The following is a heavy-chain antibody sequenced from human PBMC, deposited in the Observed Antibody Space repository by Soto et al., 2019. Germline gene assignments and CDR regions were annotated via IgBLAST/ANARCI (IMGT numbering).Heavy chain of an antibody. CDR3: ARGIGSDVYYYYGMDV. D-gene: IGHD2-15*01. Sequence: GGSLRLSCAASGFTFSSYSMNWVRQAPGKGLEWVPYISSSSSTIYYADSVKGRFTISRDNAKNSLYLQMNSLRDEDTAVYYCARGIGSDVYYYYGMDVWGQGTTVTVSS. J-gene: IGHJ6*02. CDR2: ISSSSSTI. V-gene: IGHV3-48*02. CDR1: GFTFSSYS.